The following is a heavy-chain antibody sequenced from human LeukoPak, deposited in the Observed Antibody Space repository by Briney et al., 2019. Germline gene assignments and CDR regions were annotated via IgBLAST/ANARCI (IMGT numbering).Heavy chain of an antibody. J-gene: IGHJ4*02. CDR1: GFTFSSYS. D-gene: IGHD6-13*01. CDR2: ISSSSSTI. Sequence: GGSLRLSCAASGFTFSSYSMNWVRQAPGKGLEWVSYISSSSSTIYYADSVKGRFTISRDNAKNSLYLQMNSLRAEDTAVYYCAKDSNTYGAAAADFDYWGQGTLVTVSS. CDR3: AKDSNTYGAAAADFDY. V-gene: IGHV3-48*04.